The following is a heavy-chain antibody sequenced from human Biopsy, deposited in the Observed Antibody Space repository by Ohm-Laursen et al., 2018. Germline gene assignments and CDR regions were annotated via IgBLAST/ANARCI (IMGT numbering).Heavy chain of an antibody. CDR2: ISWDSGRI. J-gene: IGHJ6*02. V-gene: IGHV3-9*01. D-gene: IGHD6-13*01. CDR1: GFTFSGFS. Sequence: SLRLSCAASGFTFSGFSMNWVRQAPGKGLEWVSGISWDSGRIDYADSVKGRFTISRDNAKNSVYLQMNSLRSEDTALYYCAKDRYPSSWHYYYGMDVWGQGTTVTVSS. CDR3: AKDRYPSSWHYYYGMDV.